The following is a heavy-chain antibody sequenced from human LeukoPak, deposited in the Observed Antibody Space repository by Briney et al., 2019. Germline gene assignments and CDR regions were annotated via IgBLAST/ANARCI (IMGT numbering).Heavy chain of an antibody. D-gene: IGHD6-25*01. Sequence: SETLSLTCAVSGDSVGSFNWWSWVRQSPGRGLEWIGEVYHIGATAYNPSLRGRVTISVDKSENHLSLKLTSVTAADSAVYYCARIIAAATTAAGTFDHWGQGTLVTVSS. CDR1: GDSVGSFNW. V-gene: IGHV4-4*02. J-gene: IGHJ4*02. CDR2: VYHIGAT. CDR3: ARIIAAATTAAGTFDH.